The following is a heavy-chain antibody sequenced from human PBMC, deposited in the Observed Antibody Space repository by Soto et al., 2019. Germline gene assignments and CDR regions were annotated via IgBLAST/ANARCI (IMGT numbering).Heavy chain of an antibody. Sequence: PGGSLRLSCAASGFTFSSYGMHWVRPAPGKGLEWVAAIGTAGDTFYPGSVKGRFTISRENAKNSLYLQMNSLRAGDTAVYYCARVPKGQLWTFDYWGQGTLVTVSS. V-gene: IGHV3-13*01. D-gene: IGHD5-18*01. CDR2: IGTAGDT. CDR1: GFTFSSYG. CDR3: ARVPKGQLWTFDY. J-gene: IGHJ4*02.